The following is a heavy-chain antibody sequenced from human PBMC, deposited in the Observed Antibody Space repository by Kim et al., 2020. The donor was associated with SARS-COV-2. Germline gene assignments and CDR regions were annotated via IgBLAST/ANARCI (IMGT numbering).Heavy chain of an antibody. CDR1: GGSFSGYY. J-gene: IGHJ3*02. Sequence: SETLSLTCAVYGGSFSGYYWSWIRQPPGKGLEWIGEINHSGSTNYNPSLKSRVTISVDTSKNQFSLKLSSVTAADTAVYYCARGRALVTTLWNAFDIWGQGTMVTVSS. CDR2: INHSGST. V-gene: IGHV4-34*01. D-gene: IGHD3-9*01. CDR3: ARGRALVTTLWNAFDI.